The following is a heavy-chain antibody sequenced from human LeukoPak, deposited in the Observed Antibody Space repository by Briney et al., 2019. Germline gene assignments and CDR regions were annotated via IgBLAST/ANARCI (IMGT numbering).Heavy chain of an antibody. CDR3: ARDPGYSSGYYSYGMDV. CDR1: GFTFSSYA. CDR2: ISSNGGST. V-gene: IGHV3-64*01. J-gene: IGHJ6*02. D-gene: IGHD6-19*01. Sequence: GGSLRLSCAASGFTFSSYAMPWVRQAPGRGLEYVSAISSNGGSTYYANSVKGRFTISGDNSKNTLYLQMGSLRAEDMAVYYCARDPGYSSGYYSYGMDVWGQGTTVTVSS.